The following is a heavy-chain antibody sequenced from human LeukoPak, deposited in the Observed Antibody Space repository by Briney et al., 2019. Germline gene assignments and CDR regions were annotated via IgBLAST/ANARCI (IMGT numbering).Heavy chain of an antibody. Sequence: ASVKVSCKASGYSFTGYYMHWVRQAPGQGLEWMGIINPSGGSTSYAQKFQGRVTMTRDTSTSTVYMELSSLRSEDTAVYFCARGIVVANFDYWGQGTLVTVPS. CDR1: GYSFTGYY. D-gene: IGHD6-19*01. V-gene: IGHV1-46*01. CDR3: ARGIVVANFDY. J-gene: IGHJ4*02. CDR2: INPSGGST.